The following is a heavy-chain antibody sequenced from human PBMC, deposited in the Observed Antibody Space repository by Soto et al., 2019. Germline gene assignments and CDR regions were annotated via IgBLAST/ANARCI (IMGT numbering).Heavy chain of an antibody. CDR1: GVSINSGDYY. CDR2: IYYDGST. V-gene: IGHV4-30-4*01. Sequence: QVQLQESGPGLVKPSQTLSLTCSVSGVSINSGDYYCNWIRQTPGKGLEWIGYIYYDGSTYYNPSLACRVTISMDTSKKQVSLKRSAVTSAGTAVYYGARGPHDVWSVLGYFDYWGQGTLVTVSS. CDR3: ARGPHDVWSVLGYFDY. D-gene: IGHD3-3*01. J-gene: IGHJ4*02.